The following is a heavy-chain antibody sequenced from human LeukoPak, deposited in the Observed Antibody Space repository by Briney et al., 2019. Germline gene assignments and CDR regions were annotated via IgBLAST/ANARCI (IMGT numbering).Heavy chain of an antibody. CDR1: GGSFSSYY. CDR3: ARPSTNGWYFDY. V-gene: IGHV4-59*01. J-gene: IGHJ4*02. Sequence: PSETLSLTCTVSGGSFSSYYWSWIRQPPGKGLEWIGYVYSIGSTNYNPSLKSRVTISVDTSKNQFSLKLSSVTAADTAVYYCARPSTNGWYFDYWGQGTLVTVSS. D-gene: IGHD6-19*01. CDR2: VYSIGST.